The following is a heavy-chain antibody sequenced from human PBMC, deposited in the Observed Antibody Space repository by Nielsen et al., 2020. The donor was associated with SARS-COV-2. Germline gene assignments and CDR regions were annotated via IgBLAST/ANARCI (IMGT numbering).Heavy chain of an antibody. CDR3: ARCLFEYSSSSHDAFDI. CDR2: IYYSGST. CDR1: GGSISSSSYY. J-gene: IGHJ3*02. Sequence: SETLSLTCTVSGGSISSSSYYWGWIRQPPGKGLEWIGSIYYSGSTYYNPSLKSRVTISVDTSKNQFSLKLSSVTAADTAVYYCARCLFEYSSSSHDAFDIWGQGTMVTVSS. D-gene: IGHD6-6*01. V-gene: IGHV4-39*07.